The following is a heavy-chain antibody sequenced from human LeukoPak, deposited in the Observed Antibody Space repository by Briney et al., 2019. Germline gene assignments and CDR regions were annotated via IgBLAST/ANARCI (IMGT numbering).Heavy chain of an antibody. Sequence: AGGSLRLSCAASGFNSGNYWMSWVRQAPGQRLGWLANIKQDGIETYYLDSVKGRFTISRDSARNSVYLQMNSLRADETAVYFCARFIASPGPDAFDIWGQGTLVTVSS. CDR3: ARFIASPGPDAFDI. D-gene: IGHD6-13*01. J-gene: IGHJ3*02. CDR1: GFNSGNYW. V-gene: IGHV3-7*01. CDR2: IKQDGIET.